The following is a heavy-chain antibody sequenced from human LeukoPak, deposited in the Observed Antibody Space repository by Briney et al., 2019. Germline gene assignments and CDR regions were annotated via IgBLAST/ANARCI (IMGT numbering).Heavy chain of an antibody. J-gene: IGHJ5*02. D-gene: IGHD2-15*01. Sequence: SATLSLTCTGSGGSISSYYWSWIRPPPGKGVEWIGYIYYSGSTNYNPSLKSRVTISVDTSKNQYSLKLSSVTAADTAVYYCESSGGGGGWFDPWGQGTLVTVSS. CDR3: ESSGGGGGWFDP. V-gene: IGHV4-59*01. CDR1: GGSISSYY. CDR2: IYYSGST.